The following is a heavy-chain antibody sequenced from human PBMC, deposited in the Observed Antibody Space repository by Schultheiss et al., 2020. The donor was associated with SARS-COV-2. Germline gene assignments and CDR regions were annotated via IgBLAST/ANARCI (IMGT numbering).Heavy chain of an antibody. D-gene: IGHD6-19*01. CDR3: ARDGTQWLVLDY. J-gene: IGHJ4*02. CDR1: GFTFNDYA. V-gene: IGHV3-11*01. Sequence: GGSLRLSCAASGFTFNDYAMHWVRQAPGKGLEWVSYISSSGSTIYYADSVKGRFTISRDNAKNSLYLQMNSLRAEDTAVYYCARDGTQWLVLDYWGQGTLVTVSS. CDR2: ISSSGSTI.